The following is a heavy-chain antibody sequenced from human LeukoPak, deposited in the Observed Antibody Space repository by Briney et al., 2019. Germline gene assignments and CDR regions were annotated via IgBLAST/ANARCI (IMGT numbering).Heavy chain of an antibody. J-gene: IGHJ4*02. CDR1: GYAFTSYD. Sequence: ASVKVSCKASGYAFTSYDINWVREATGQGLEWVAWMNPNSGNTGYAQKFHGRVTMTMNTSISTAYMDLSILRSEDTAVYYCARGHSGYDDYWGQGTLVTVSS. CDR2: MNPNSGNT. CDR3: ARGHSGYDDY. V-gene: IGHV1-8*02. D-gene: IGHD5-12*01.